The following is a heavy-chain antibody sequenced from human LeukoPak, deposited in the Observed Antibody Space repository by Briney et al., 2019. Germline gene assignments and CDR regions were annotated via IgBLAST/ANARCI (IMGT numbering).Heavy chain of an antibody. V-gene: IGHV1-18*01. CDR1: GYTFTSYG. CDR2: ISAYNGYT. J-gene: IGHJ5*02. Sequence: ASVKVSRTASGYTFTSYGISWVRQAPGQGLEWMGWISAYNGYTNYAQKLQGRVTMTTDTSTSTAYMELRSLRSDDTAVYYCARAGETIFGAPNWFDPWGQGTLVTVSS. D-gene: IGHD3-3*01. CDR3: ARAGETIFGAPNWFDP.